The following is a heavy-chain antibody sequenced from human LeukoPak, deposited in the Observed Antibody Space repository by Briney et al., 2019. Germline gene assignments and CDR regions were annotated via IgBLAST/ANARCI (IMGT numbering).Heavy chain of an antibody. Sequence: SETLSLTCTVSGGSISSYYWSWIRQPPGEGLEWIGYIYTSGSTNYNPSLKSRVTISVDTSKNQFSLKLSSVTAADTAVYYCARQTTGTTSNWFDPWGQGTLVTVSS. J-gene: IGHJ5*02. CDR1: GGSISSYY. V-gene: IGHV4-4*09. D-gene: IGHD1-7*01. CDR3: ARQTTGTTSNWFDP. CDR2: IYTSGST.